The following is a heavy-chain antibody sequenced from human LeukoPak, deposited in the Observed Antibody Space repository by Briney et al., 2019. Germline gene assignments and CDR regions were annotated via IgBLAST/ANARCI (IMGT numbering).Heavy chain of an antibody. CDR1: GFTFSSYE. Sequence: GGSLRLSCAASGFTFSSYEMHWVRQAPGKGLEWVSYISSSGSNIYYADSVKGRFTISRDNAKNSLYLQMNSLRAEDTAVYYCARGDSYGLYFDYWGQGTLVTVSS. J-gene: IGHJ4*02. CDR3: ARGDSYGLYFDY. CDR2: ISSSGSNI. D-gene: IGHD5-18*01. V-gene: IGHV3-48*03.